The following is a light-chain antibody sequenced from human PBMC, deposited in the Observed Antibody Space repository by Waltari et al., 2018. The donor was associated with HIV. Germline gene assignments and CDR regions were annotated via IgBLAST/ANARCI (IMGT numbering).Light chain of an antibody. V-gene: IGLV2-14*03. Sequence: QSALTQPAPVSGSPGQSIPISCIGSTNDVSDSNPVTRYQQHPDKAPKLLIYDVTNRPPGVSNRFSCSKSGNTASLAISGLQAEDEADYFCTAYKYSTRSYVFGTGTKVTVL. J-gene: IGLJ1*01. CDR1: TNDVSDSNP. CDR2: DVT. CDR3: TAYKYSTRSYV.